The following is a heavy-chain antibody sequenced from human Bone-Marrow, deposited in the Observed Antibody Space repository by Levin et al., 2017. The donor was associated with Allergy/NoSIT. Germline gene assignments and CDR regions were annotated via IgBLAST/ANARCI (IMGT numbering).Heavy chain of an antibody. J-gene: IGHJ6*02. V-gene: IGHV3-30-3*01. CDR2: ISYDGSNK. D-gene: IGHD6-6*01. CDR3: ARDLQKRAGIAARIPYYYYGMDV. CDR1: GFTFSSYA. Sequence: GESLKISCAASGFTFSSYAMHWVRQAPGKGLEWVAVISYDGSNKYYADSVKGRFTISRDNSKNTLYLQMNSLRAEDTAVYYCARDLQKRAGIAARIPYYYYGMDVWGQGTTVTVSS.